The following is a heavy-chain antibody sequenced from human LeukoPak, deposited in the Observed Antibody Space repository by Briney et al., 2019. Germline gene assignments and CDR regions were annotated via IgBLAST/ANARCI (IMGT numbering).Heavy chain of an antibody. Sequence: SETLSLTCTVSGGSISSSSYYWGWLRQPPGKGLEWIGSIYYSGSTYYNPSLKSRVTISVDTSKNQFSLKLSSVTAADTAVYYCARHANWASYAFDIWGQGTMVTVSS. D-gene: IGHD1-1*01. CDR3: ARHANWASYAFDI. CDR1: GGSISSSSYY. CDR2: IYYSGST. J-gene: IGHJ3*02. V-gene: IGHV4-39*01.